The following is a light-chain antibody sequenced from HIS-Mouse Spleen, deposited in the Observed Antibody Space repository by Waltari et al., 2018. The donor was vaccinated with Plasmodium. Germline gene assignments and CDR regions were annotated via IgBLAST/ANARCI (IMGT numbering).Light chain of an antibody. CDR3: QAWDSSTVV. Sequence: SYELTQPPSVSVSPGQTASITCSGDKLGDKYACWYQQKPGQSPVLGIYQASKRPSGIPGRFPGSNSGNTATLTISGTQAMDEAYYYCQAWDSSTVVFGGGTKLTVL. J-gene: IGLJ2*01. CDR2: QAS. CDR1: KLGDKY. V-gene: IGLV3-1*01.